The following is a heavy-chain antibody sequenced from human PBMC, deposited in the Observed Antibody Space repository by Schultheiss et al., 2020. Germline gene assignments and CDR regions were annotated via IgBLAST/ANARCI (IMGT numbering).Heavy chain of an antibody. Sequence: GGSLRLSCVASGFIFSNYGMHWVRQAPGKGLEWVAVISYDGSNEYYADSVKGRFTISRDNSNSALYLQMNSLKTEDTAVYYCTTDPFPSDYWGQGTLVTVSS. D-gene: IGHD3-3*02. CDR3: TTDPFPSDY. CDR1: GFIFSNYG. J-gene: IGHJ4*02. V-gene: IGHV3-30*03. CDR2: ISYDGSNE.